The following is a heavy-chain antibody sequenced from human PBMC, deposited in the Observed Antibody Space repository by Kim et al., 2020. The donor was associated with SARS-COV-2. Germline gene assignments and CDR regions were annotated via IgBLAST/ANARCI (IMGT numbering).Heavy chain of an antibody. J-gene: IGHJ4*01. CDR2: IYYSGST. CDR3: ARLSITRVRGAHFDY. D-gene: IGHD3-10*01. CDR1: GGSISSSSYY. V-gene: IGHV4-39*01. Sequence: SETLSLTCTVSGGSISSSSYYWGWIRQPPGKGLEWIGSIYYSGSTYYNPSLKSRVTISVDTSKNQFSLKLSSVTAADTAVYYCARLSITRVRGAHFDYGG.